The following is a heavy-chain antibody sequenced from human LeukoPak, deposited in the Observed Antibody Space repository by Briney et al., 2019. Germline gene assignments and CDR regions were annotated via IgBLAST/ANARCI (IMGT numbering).Heavy chain of an antibody. Sequence: PSETLSLTCTVSGGSISSYYWSWIRQPPGKGLEWIGSIYYSGSTNYNPSLKSRVTISVHTSKNQFSLKLSSVTAADTAVYYCARLTGYSSESWFDPWGQGTLVTVSS. CDR2: IYYSGST. V-gene: IGHV4-59*01. CDR1: GGSISSYY. CDR3: ARLTGYSSESWFDP. D-gene: IGHD3-9*01. J-gene: IGHJ5*02.